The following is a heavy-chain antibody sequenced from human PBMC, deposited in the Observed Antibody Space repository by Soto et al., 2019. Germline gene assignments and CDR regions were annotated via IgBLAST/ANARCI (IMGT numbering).Heavy chain of an antibody. V-gene: IGHV3-49*03. J-gene: IGHJ4*02. Sequence: GSLRLSCTASGFTFGDYAMSWFRQAPGKGLEWVGFIRSKAYGGTTEYAASVKGRFTISRDDSKSIAYLQMNSLKTEDTAVYYCTRVSDEHIAVVTAIRDFDYWGQGTLVTVSS. CDR1: GFTFGDYA. D-gene: IGHD2-21*02. CDR2: IRSKAYGGTT. CDR3: TRVSDEHIAVVTAIRDFDY.